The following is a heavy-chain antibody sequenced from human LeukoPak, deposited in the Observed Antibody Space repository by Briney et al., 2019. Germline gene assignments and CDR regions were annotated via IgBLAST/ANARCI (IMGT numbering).Heavy chain of an antibody. CDR3: ASGVPAAIY. Sequence: GGSLRLSCVASGFTFSNYFMHWVRQAPGRGLDWVALIWSDGSSQCYADSVKGRFTISRDNSKNTLYLQMNSLRAEDTAVYYCASGVPAAIYWGQGTLVTVSS. CDR1: GFTFSNYF. D-gene: IGHD2-2*01. J-gene: IGHJ4*02. CDR2: IWSDGSSQ. V-gene: IGHV3-33*01.